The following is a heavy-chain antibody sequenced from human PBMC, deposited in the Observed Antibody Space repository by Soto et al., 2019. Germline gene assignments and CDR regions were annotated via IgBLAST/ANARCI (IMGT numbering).Heavy chain of an antibody. D-gene: IGHD5-18*01. CDR3: ARVYGYFYHYYMDI. V-gene: IGHV4-34*01. J-gene: IGHJ6*03. Sequence: QVQLQQWGAGLLKPSETLSLTCAVYGGSFSGSYWSWIRQSPGKGLEWIGEINQSAETNYTPSLKSRVTISIDTSEKQFSLNLRSVTAADTAVYYCARVYGYFYHYYMDIWGKGTTVTVSS. CDR2: INQSAET. CDR1: GGSFSGSY.